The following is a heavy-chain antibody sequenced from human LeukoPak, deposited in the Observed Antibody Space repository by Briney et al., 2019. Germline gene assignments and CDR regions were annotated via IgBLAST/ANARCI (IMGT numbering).Heavy chain of an antibody. Sequence: GGSLRLSCAASGFTFSSYWMHWVRQAPGKGLVWVSHIKSDGNSTSYADSVKGRFTISRDNAKNSLYLQMNSLRAEDTAVYYCARGSTYGGNSGGDYWGQGTLVTVSS. CDR3: ARGSTYGGNSGGDY. V-gene: IGHV3-74*01. CDR1: GFTFSSYW. D-gene: IGHD4-23*01. CDR2: IKSDGNST. J-gene: IGHJ4*02.